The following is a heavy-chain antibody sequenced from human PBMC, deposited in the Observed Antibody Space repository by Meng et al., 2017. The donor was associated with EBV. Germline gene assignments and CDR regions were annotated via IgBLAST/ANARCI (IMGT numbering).Heavy chain of an antibody. J-gene: IGHJ4*02. D-gene: IGHD5-12*01. CDR2: IYSGGST. CDR1: GFPVSSNY. V-gene: IGHV3-53*01. Sequence: VQVVESGGGLIQPAGSLRLSCALSGFPVSSNYMSWVRQAPGKGLEWVSVIYSGGSTYYADSVKGRFTISRDNSKNTLYLQMNSLRAEDTAVYYCAKHRLGPLDYWGQGTLVTVSS. CDR3: AKHRLGPLDY.